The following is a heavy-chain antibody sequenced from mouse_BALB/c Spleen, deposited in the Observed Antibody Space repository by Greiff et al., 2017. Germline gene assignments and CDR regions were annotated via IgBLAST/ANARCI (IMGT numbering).Heavy chain of an antibody. V-gene: IGHV14-3*02. J-gene: IGHJ2*01. CDR2: IDPANGNT. D-gene: IGHD1-1*01. CDR1: GFNIKDTY. CDR3: ARGVGTTVVAAPIGY. Sequence: EVKLQESGAELVKPGASVKLSCTASGFNIKDTYMHWVKQRPEQGLEWIGRIDPANGNTKYDPKFQGKATITADTSSNSAYLQLSSLTSEDTAVYYWARGVGTTVVAAPIGYWGQGTTRTVAS.